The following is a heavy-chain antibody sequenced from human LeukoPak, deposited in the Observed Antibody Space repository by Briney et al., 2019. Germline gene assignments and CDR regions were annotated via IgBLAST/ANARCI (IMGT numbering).Heavy chain of an antibody. V-gene: IGHV3-74*01. D-gene: IGHD3-10*01. CDR1: GFTFSSYW. CDR2: IQTDGSST. J-gene: IGHJ4*02. Sequence: PGGSLSLYCAAAGFTFSSYWMHWVRHAQGKELVWVSRIQTDGSSTNYADSVKGRFTTSRDDAKNTLYLQMNSLRAEDTAVYYCARDLGDYYGSGSYSYDLDYWGQGTLVTVSS. CDR3: ARDLGDYYGSGSYSYDLDY.